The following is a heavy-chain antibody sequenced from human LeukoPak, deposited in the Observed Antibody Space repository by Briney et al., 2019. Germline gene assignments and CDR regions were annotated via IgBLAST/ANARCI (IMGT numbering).Heavy chain of an antibody. J-gene: IGHJ5*02. CDR3: ARVGFLEWLLYSNWFDP. V-gene: IGHV4-39*07. CDR1: GGSISSSSYY. CDR2: ICYSGST. D-gene: IGHD3-3*01. Sequence: PSETLSLTCTVSGGSISSSSYYWGWIRQPPGKGLEWIGSICYSGSTYYNPSLKSRVTISVDTSKNQFSLKLSSVTAADTAVYYCARVGFLEWLLYSNWFDPWGQGTLVTVSS.